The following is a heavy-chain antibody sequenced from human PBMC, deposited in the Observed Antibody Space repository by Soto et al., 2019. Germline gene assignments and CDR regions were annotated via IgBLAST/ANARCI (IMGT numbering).Heavy chain of an antibody. J-gene: IGHJ4*02. D-gene: IGHD3-22*01. CDR3: AKVDLATMIDIGSH. Sequence: GGSLRLSCAASGFTFSSYGMHWVRQAPGKGLEWVAVISYDGSNKYYADSVKGRFTISRDNSKNTLYLQMNSLRAEDTAVYYCAKVDLATMIDIGSHWGQGNLVTVSS. CDR1: GFTFSSYG. CDR2: ISYDGSNK. V-gene: IGHV3-30*18.